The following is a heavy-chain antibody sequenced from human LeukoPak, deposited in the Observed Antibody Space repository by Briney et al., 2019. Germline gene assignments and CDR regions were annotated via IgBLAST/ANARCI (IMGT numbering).Heavy chain of an antibody. CDR3: ARYALYASGGADGFDI. CDR1: GYTFTGHY. Sequence: ASVKVSCKASGYTFTGHYMHWVRQAPGQGPEWMGCINPNSGGASFAPKFQGRVTMTRDTSMSTAYMELSRLRSDDTAVYHCARYALYASGGADGFDIWGQGTMVTVSS. CDR2: INPNSGGA. J-gene: IGHJ3*02. D-gene: IGHD3-10*01. V-gene: IGHV1-2*02.